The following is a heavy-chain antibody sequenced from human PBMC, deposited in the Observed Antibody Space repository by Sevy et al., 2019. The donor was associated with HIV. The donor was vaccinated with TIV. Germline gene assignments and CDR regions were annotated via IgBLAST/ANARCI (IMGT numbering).Heavy chain of an antibody. D-gene: IGHD6-13*01. CDR3: ARHRIKLVSFDY. V-gene: IGHV4-39*01. CDR2: IYYSGST. CDR1: GGSISSSSYY. J-gene: IGHJ4*02. Sequence: SETLSLTCTVSGGSISSSSYYWGWIRQPPGKGLECIGSIYYSGSTYYNPSLKSRVTISVDTSKNQFSLRLSSVTAADTAVYYCARHRIKLVSFDYWVQGTLVTVSS.